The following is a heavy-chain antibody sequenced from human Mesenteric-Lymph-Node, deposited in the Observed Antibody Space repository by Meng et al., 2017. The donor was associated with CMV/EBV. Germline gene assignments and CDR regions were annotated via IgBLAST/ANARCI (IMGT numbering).Heavy chain of an antibody. Sequence: ASVKVSCKASGYTFTGYYMHWVRQAPGQGLEWMGWINPNSGGTNYAQKFQGRVTMTRDTSISTAYMELSRLRSDDTAVYYCARVVGGSQIYYYYGMDVWGQGTTVTVSS. J-gene: IGHJ6*02. CDR2: INPNSGGT. CDR3: ARVVGGSQIYYYYGMDV. D-gene: IGHD2-15*01. CDR1: GYTFTGYY. V-gene: IGHV1-2*02.